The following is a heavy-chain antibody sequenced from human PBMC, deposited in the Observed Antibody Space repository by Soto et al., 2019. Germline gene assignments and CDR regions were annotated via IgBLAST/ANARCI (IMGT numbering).Heavy chain of an antibody. CDR1: GFTFSGSA. D-gene: IGHD3-3*01. J-gene: IGHJ6*02. Sequence: GGSLRLSCAASGFTFSGSAMHWVRQASGKGLEWVGRIRSKANSYATAYAASVKGRFTISRDDSKNTAYLQMNSLKTEDTAVYYCTRHRSEIYDVWSGNYYYYYGMDGWGQGTTVTVSS. CDR2: IRSKANSYAT. CDR3: TRHRSEIYDVWSGNYYYYYGMDG. V-gene: IGHV3-73*01.